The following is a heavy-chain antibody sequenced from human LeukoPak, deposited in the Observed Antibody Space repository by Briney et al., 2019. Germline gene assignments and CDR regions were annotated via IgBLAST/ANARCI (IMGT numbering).Heavy chain of an antibody. CDR1: GFTFTSYG. CDR2: IRADGTNQ. V-gene: IGHV3-30*02. Sequence: GGCLRLSCAASGFTFTSYGVHWVRQAPGKGLEWVAFIRADGTNQYYADFVKGRFTISRDNSKNTLYLQMNSLTAEDTAVYYCAKDSQLWAAYFDYWGQGTLVTVSS. D-gene: IGHD3/OR15-3a*01. CDR3: AKDSQLWAAYFDY. J-gene: IGHJ4*02.